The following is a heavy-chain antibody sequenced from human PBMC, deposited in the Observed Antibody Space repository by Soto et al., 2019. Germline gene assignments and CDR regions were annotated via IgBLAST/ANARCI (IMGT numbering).Heavy chain of an antibody. CDR1: GYTFTGYY. V-gene: IGHV1-2*04. J-gene: IGHJ4*02. CDR2: INPNSGGT. Sequence: ASVKVSCKASGYTFTGYYMHWVRQAPGQGLEWMGWINPNSGGTNYAQKFQGWVTMTRDTSISTAYMELSRLRSEDTAIYYFARVYCSGGSCYGIDYWGQGTLVTVSS. D-gene: IGHD2-15*01. CDR3: ARVYCSGGSCYGIDY.